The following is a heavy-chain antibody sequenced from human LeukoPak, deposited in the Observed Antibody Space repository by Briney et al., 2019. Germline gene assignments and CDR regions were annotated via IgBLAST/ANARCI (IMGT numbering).Heavy chain of an antibody. CDR1: GFTFSSYA. Sequence: GGSLRLSCAASGFTFSSYAMSWVRQAPGKGLEWVSAISGSGDSTYYGDSVKGRFTISRDNAKNSLYLQMNSLRAEDTAVYYCARNDYPDYYFDYWGQGTLVTVSS. D-gene: IGHD4-11*01. CDR2: ISGSGDST. V-gene: IGHV3-23*01. J-gene: IGHJ4*02. CDR3: ARNDYPDYYFDY.